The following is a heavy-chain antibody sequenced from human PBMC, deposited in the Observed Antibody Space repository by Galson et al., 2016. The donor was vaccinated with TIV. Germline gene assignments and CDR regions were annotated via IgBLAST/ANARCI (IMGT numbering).Heavy chain of an antibody. V-gene: IGHV3-30*04. Sequence: SLRLSCAASGFSFSRNAMHWVRQAPGKGLEWVALISPDGSNKFYADSVKGRFTISRDNPKNTLYLQMNSLRPDDTAVYYCANHEWFEYWGQGTLVTVSP. CDR2: ISPDGSNK. CDR3: ANHEWFEY. D-gene: IGHD2-8*01. CDR1: GFSFSRNA. J-gene: IGHJ4*02.